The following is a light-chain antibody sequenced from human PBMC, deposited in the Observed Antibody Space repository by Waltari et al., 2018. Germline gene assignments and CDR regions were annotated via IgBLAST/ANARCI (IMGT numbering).Light chain of an antibody. CDR3: AAWDDSLTGHWV. CDR2: RRN. CDR1: SSNIGSNY. J-gene: IGLJ3*02. Sequence: QSVLTQPPSASGTPGQRVTISCSGSSSNIGSNYVHWYQQFPGTAPKPLIYRRNERPSGVPDRFSGSKSGTSASLAITGLRSEDEADYYCAAWDDSLTGHWVFGGGTKLTVL. V-gene: IGLV1-47*01.